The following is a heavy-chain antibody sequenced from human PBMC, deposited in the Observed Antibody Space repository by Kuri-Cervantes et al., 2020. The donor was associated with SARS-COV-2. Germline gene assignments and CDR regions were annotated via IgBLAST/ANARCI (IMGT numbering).Heavy chain of an antibody. Sequence: SETLSLTCSVSGDSISPYYWTWIRQPPGKGLEWIGHIYYSGSVNYNPSLMSRLTISVDKSKNQVSLKLTSVTAADTAVYYCVRTEGVVDNYYFDYWGQGTLVTVSS. CDR2: IYYSGSV. V-gene: IGHV4-59*01. J-gene: IGHJ4*02. CDR1: GDSISPYY. D-gene: IGHD3-16*02. CDR3: VRTEGVVDNYYFDY.